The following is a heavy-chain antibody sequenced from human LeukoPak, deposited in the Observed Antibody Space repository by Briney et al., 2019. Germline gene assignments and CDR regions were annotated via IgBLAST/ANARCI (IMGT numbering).Heavy chain of an antibody. V-gene: IGHV3-21*01. CDR2: ISSGSSYI. D-gene: IGHD3-22*01. CDR3: ARASDSSGYYSYFDH. CDR1: GFTFSSYS. Sequence: GGSPRLSCAASGFTFSSYSMNWVRQAPGKGLEWVSSISSGSSYIYYADSVKGRFTISRDNAKNSLYLQMNSLRAEDTAVYYCARASDSSGYYSYFDHWGQGTLVSVSS. J-gene: IGHJ1*01.